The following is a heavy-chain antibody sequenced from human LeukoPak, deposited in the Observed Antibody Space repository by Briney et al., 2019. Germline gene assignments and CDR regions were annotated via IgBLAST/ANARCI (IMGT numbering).Heavy chain of an antibody. CDR1: GGSFSGYY. CDR3: ARDSKRGALDI. CDR2: INHSGST. Sequence: PSETLSLTCAVYGGSFSGYYWSWIRQPPGKGLEWIGEINHSGSTNYNPSLKSRVTISVDTSKNQFSLKLSSVTAADTAVYYCARDSKRGALDIWGQGTMVTVSS. V-gene: IGHV4-34*01. J-gene: IGHJ3*02.